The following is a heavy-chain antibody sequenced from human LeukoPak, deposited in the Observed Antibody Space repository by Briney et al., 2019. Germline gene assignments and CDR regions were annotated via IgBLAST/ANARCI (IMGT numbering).Heavy chain of an antibody. CDR3: AISEAPMYYYDSSGYNSEVLGYFDY. D-gene: IGHD3-22*01. J-gene: IGHJ4*02. CDR2: ISGSGGST. CDR1: GFTFSSYG. Sequence: GGSLRLSCAASGFTFSSYGMHWVRQAPGKGLEWVSAISGSGGSTYYADSVKGRFTISRDNSKNTLYLQMNSLRAEDTAVYYCAISEAPMYYYDSSGYNSEVLGYFDYWGQGALVTVSS. V-gene: IGHV3-23*01.